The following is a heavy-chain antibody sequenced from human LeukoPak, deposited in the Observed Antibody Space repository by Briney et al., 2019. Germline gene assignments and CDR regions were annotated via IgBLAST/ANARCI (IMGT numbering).Heavy chain of an antibody. J-gene: IGHJ4*02. CDR3: ASRSAVAGEFDY. V-gene: IGHV6-1*01. D-gene: IGHD6-19*01. Sequence: SQTLSLACAISGDSVSSNSGAWNWIRQSPSRGLEWLGRTYYRSKWYNDYAVSVKSRITINPDTSKNQFSLQLNSVTPEDTAVYYCASRSAVAGEFDYWGQGTVVTVSS. CDR2: TYYRSKWYN. CDR1: GDSVSSNSGA.